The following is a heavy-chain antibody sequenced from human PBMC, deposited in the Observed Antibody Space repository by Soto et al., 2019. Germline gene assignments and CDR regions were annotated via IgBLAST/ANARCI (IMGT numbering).Heavy chain of an antibody. Sequence: QLQLQESVPGLVKPSETLSLTCTVSGGSISSSSYYWGWIRQPPGKGLEWIGSIFYSGRTYSNPSLRSLVTTAVDTPRIQFSLKLRSVTAADTAVYYCARLCPRSGSYLDYLRQGTLVTVYS. CDR3: ARLCPRSGSYLDY. CDR1: GGSISSSSYY. CDR2: IFYSGRT. J-gene: IGHJ4*02. D-gene: IGHD1-26*01. V-gene: IGHV4-39*01.